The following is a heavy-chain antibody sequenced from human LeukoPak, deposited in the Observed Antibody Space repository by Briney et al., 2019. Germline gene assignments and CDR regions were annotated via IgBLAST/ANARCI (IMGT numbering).Heavy chain of an antibody. D-gene: IGHD3-10*01. J-gene: IGHJ3*02. CDR2: IYTGGST. CDR1: GFTVSSNY. Sequence: GGSLRLSCAASGFTVSSNYMNWVRQAPGKGLEWVSVIYTGGSTYYAASVKGRFTISRDNSKNTLYLQMNSLRVEDTAVYYCGFRVDIWGQGTMVTVSS. V-gene: IGHV3-53*01. CDR3: GFRVDI.